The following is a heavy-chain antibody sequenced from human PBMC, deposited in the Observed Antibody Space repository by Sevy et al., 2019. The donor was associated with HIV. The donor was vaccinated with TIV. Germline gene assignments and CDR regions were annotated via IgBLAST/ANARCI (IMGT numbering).Heavy chain of an antibody. Sequence: GESLKIYCKGSGYTFTSYWISWVRQMPGKGLEWMGRIDPSDSYTHYNPSFQGHVTISVDKSINTAYLQWSSLKASDTAMYYCARTGDSSGRDNCFDPWGQGTLVTVSS. CDR1: GYTFTSYW. CDR2: IDPSDSYT. CDR3: ARTGDSSGRDNCFDP. J-gene: IGHJ5*02. V-gene: IGHV5-10-1*01. D-gene: IGHD3-22*01.